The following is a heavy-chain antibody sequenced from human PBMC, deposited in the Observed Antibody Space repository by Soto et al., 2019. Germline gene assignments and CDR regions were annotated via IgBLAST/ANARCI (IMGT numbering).Heavy chain of an antibody. Sequence: QITLKESGPTLVKPTQTLTLTCTFSGFSLSTSGVGVGWIRQPPGKALEWLALIYLDDDKHYSPSLKIRLTITKDTSNNQAVLTMTNMDPVDTATYCCAHRQAGTFDYWGQGTLVTVSS. CDR2: IYLDDDK. V-gene: IGHV2-5*02. CDR3: AHRQAGTFDY. CDR1: GFSLSTSGVG. J-gene: IGHJ4*02. D-gene: IGHD6-13*01.